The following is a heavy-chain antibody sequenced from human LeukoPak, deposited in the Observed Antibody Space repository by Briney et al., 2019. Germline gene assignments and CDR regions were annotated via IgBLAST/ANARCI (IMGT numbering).Heavy chain of an antibody. V-gene: IGHV1-2*02. CDR3: ARAGDESTGHYDSLHF. J-gene: IGHJ3*01. CDR1: GYTFDENH. Sequence: ASVKVSCKASGYTFDENHIHWVRQAPGQGPGWMGWINPKSGGTDSAQQFQGRLTMTRDTSIGTASMDLSGLRLDDTGIYYCARAGDESTGHYDSLHFWGQGTMVTVSS. CDR2: INPKSGGT. D-gene: IGHD2-8*02.